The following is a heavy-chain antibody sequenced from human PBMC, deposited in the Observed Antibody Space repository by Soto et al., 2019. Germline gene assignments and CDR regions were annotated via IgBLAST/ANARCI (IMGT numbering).Heavy chain of an antibody. CDR2: IWYDGSNK. CDR3: ARDRSGGGYCSGGSCYATHRGSYYYYYMDV. CDR1: GFTFSSYG. V-gene: IGHV3-33*01. D-gene: IGHD2-15*01. J-gene: IGHJ6*03. Sequence: QVQLVESGGGVVQPGRSLRLSCAASGFTFSSYGMHWVRQAPGKGLEWVAVIWYDGSNKYYADSVKGRFTISRDNSKNTLYLQMNSLRAEDTAVYYCARDRSGGGYCSGGSCYATHRGSYYYYYMDVWGKGTTVTVSS.